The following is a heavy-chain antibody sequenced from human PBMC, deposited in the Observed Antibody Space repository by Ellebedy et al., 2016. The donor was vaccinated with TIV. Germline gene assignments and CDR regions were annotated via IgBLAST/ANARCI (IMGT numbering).Heavy chain of an antibody. Sequence: GESLKISCAASGFAVSTNFMSWVRQAPGKGLEWVSITYPDGNSYYPDSMKGRFAASRDNSQNTLYLQMNNLRDEDTAMYYCALAPTFNRGDHWGQGALVIVSS. CDR2: TYPDGNS. V-gene: IGHV3-53*01. D-gene: IGHD2/OR15-2a*01. CDR1: GFAVSTNF. J-gene: IGHJ4*02. CDR3: ALAPTFNRGDH.